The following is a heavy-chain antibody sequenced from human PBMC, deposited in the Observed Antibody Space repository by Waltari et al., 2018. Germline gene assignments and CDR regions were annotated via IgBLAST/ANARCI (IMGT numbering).Heavy chain of an antibody. CDR2: INGDGSST. D-gene: IGHD1-7*01. CDR3: AREENYDFAMDV. J-gene: IGHJ6*02. CDR1: GFLFSSYW. V-gene: IGHV3-74*01. Sequence: EVQLVESGGGSVQPGGSLRLSCTGSGFLFSSYWMHWVGQGPGEGLVGVSRINGDGSSTTYADSVQGRFTTTRDNAKSTLYLEMNSLKSEDTGVYYCAREENYDFAMDVWGQGTTVTVSS.